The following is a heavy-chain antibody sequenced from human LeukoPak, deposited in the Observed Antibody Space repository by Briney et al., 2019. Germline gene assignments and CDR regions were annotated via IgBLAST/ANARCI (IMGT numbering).Heavy chain of an antibody. J-gene: IGHJ4*02. Sequence: GGSLRLSCAASGFTFRNYGFHWVRQAPGEGLEWVAIIYYDGSNQYYADSVQGRFIISRDNSKNTVYLQMNSLRAEDTALYYCATDRQLSYFDYWGQGTLVTVSS. CDR1: GFTFRNYG. D-gene: IGHD1-1*01. CDR3: ATDRQLSYFDY. CDR2: IYYDGSNQ. V-gene: IGHV3-33*01.